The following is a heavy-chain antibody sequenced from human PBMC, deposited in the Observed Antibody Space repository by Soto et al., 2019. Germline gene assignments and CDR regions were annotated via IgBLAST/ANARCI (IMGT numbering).Heavy chain of an antibody. V-gene: IGHV5-51*01. CDR1: GYSFTNYW. J-gene: IGHJ4*02. CDR2: IYPADSDT. D-gene: IGHD3-16*02. Sequence: CKGSGYSFTNYWIGWVRQMPGKGLERMGIIYPADSDTRYRPTFQGQVTFSADKSLSTAYLQWNSLKASDTAIYYCARRPRITFGGVIGHFDYWGQGTLVTVSS. CDR3: ARRPRITFGGVIGHFDY.